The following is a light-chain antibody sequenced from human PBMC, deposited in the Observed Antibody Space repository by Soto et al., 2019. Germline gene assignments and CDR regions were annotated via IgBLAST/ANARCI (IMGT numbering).Light chain of an antibody. CDR3: QQLNSYPLT. J-gene: IGKJ4*01. CDR1: QTVSASY. Sequence: DIVSKLSPCTLSLSPREKATLSCRASQTVSASYLAWYQQKPGQAPRLLIYGASNRATGIPDRFSGSGSGTDFTLTISRLEPEDFATYYCQQLNSYPLTFGGGTKVDIK. CDR2: GAS. V-gene: IGKV3-20*01.